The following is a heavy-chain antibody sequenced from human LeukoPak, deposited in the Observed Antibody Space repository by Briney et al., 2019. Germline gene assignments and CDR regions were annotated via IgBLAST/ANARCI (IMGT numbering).Heavy chain of an antibody. CDR2: IYHSGST. D-gene: IGHD2-21*01. V-gene: IGHV4-4*02. CDR1: GGSISSSHW. CDR3: ARLEIAAVGGYFDY. Sequence: SETLSLTCAVSGGSISSSHWWIWVRQPPGKGLEWIGEIYHSGSTIYNPSLKSRVTISVDKSKNQFSLKMNSVTAADTAVYYCARLEIAAVGGYFDYWGQGTLVTVSS. J-gene: IGHJ4*02.